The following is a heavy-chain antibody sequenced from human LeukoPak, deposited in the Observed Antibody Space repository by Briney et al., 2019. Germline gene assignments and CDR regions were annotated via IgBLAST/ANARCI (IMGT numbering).Heavy chain of an antibody. V-gene: IGHV1-18*01. D-gene: IGHD1-26*01. Sequence: ASVKVSCKASGYTFTTYGISWVRQAPGQGLEWMGWISASNSNTKYAQNLQGRVTMTTDTFTSTAYMELRSLRSEDTAVYYCAAGVLGAAGYFDYWGQGTLVTVSS. CDR3: AAGVLGAAGYFDY. CDR2: ISASNSNT. CDR1: GYTFTTYG. J-gene: IGHJ4*02.